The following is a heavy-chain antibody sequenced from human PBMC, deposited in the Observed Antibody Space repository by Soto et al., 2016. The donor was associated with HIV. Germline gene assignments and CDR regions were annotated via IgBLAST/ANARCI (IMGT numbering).Heavy chain of an antibody. CDR1: GGSFSAYY. Sequence: QVQLQQWGAGLLKPSETLSLTCAVYGGSFSAYYWSWIRQPPGKGLEWIGEINHSGGTNYNPSLKSRVTISIDTSKNQVSLRLSSVTAADTAVYYCAMRVSYSSSWYGLSTWGQGTLGHRL. CDR2: INHSGGT. J-gene: IGHJ4*02. V-gene: IGHV4-34*01. CDR3: AMRVSYSSSWYGLST. D-gene: IGHD6-13*01.